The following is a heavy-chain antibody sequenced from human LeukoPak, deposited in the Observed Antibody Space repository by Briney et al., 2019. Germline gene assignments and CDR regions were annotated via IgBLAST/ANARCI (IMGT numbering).Heavy chain of an antibody. CDR3: ARVGEKYDYIWGTYLTEGFDI. V-gene: IGHV3-66*02. Sequence: GGSLRLSCAASGFTVSSNYMSWVRHAPGKGLEWVSVIYNDGSTYYADSVQGRFTISRDNSKNTLYLQMNSLRAEDTAVYYCARVGEKYDYIWGTYLTEGFDIWGQGRMVTVSS. CDR2: IYNDGST. D-gene: IGHD3-16*02. J-gene: IGHJ3*02. CDR1: GFTVSSNY.